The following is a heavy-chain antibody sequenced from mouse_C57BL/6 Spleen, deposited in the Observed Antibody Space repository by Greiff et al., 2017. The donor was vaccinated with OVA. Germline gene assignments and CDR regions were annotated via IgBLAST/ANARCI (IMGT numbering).Heavy chain of an antibody. CDR2: FYPGSGSI. CDR3: ARHEGYYYGSRYFDY. CDR1: GYTFTEYT. Sequence: VQGVESGAELVKPGASVKLSCKASGYTFTEYTIHWVKQRSGQGLEWIGWFYPGSGSIKYNEKFKDKATLTADKSSSTVYMELSRLTSEDSAVYFCARHEGYYYGSRYFDYWGQGTTLTVSS. V-gene: IGHV1-62-2*01. J-gene: IGHJ2*01. D-gene: IGHD1-1*01.